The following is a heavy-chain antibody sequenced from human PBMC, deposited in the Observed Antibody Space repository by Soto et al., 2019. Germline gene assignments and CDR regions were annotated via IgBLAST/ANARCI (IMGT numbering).Heavy chain of an antibody. CDR1: GYTFATYA. V-gene: IGHV1-3*01. CDR2: INAGNGNT. Sequence: ASVKVSCKASGYTFATYAMHWVRQAPGQRLEWMGWINAGNGNTKYSQKFQGRVTITRDTSASTAYMELSSLTYEDTAVYYCARDLLWSRGYYYYYGMDVWGQGTTVTVSS. J-gene: IGHJ6*02. D-gene: IGHD3-10*01. CDR3: ARDLLWSRGYYYYYGMDV.